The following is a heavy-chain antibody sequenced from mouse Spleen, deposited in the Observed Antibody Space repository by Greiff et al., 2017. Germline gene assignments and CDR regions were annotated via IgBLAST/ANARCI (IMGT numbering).Heavy chain of an antibody. D-gene: IGHD2-1*01. Sequence: EVQVVESGGGLVKPGGSLKLSCAASGFTFSDYGMAWVRQAPGKGPEWVAFISNLAYSIYYADTVTGRFTISRENAKNTLYLEMSSLRSEDTAMYYCARRSYGNYEFDYWGQGTTLTVSS. CDR2: ISNLAYSI. CDR3: ARRSYGNYEFDY. V-gene: IGHV5-15*01. J-gene: IGHJ2*01. CDR1: GFTFSDYG.